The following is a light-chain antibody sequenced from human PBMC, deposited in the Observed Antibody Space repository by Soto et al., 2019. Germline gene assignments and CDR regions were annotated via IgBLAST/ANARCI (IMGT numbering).Light chain of an antibody. V-gene: IGLV1-44*01. CDR1: SSNIGGNP. Sequence: QSLLTQPHSASGTPGQRVTISCSGSSSNIGGNPVVWYQQLPGTAPKLFIYGTDQRPSGVPDRFSGSKSGTAASLAISGLQSEDEADYYCAAFYDSLNGWVFGGGTKVTVL. J-gene: IGLJ3*02. CDR3: AAFYDSLNGWV. CDR2: GTD.